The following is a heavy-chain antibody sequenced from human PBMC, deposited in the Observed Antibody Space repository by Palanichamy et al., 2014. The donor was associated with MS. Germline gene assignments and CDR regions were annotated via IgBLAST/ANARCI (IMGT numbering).Heavy chain of an antibody. J-gene: IGHJ6*02. V-gene: IGHV1-8*01. CDR3: ARDKYSGSYFVGGMDV. CDR2: MNPNSGNT. CDR1: GYTFTSYD. D-gene: IGHD1-26*01. Sequence: VQLVQSGAEVKKPGASVKVSCKASGYTFTSYDINWVRQATGQGLEWMGWMNPNSGNTSYAQKFQGRVTMTRNTFISTAYMELSSLRSEDTAVYYCARDKYSGSYFVGGMDVWGQGTTVTVSS.